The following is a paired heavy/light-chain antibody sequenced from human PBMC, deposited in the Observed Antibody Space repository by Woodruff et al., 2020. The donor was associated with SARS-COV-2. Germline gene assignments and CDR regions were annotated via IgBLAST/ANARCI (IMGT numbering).Heavy chain of an antibody. CDR1: GFTFSGSG. CDR2: ISKDRSNK. D-gene: IGHD1-26*01. J-gene: IGHJ4*02. CDR3: STADTGSLRY. Sequence: QVQLVESGGGVVQPGRSLRLSCAASGFTFSGSGMHWVRQAPGKGLEWVAVISKDRSNKYYADAVKGRFTISRDNSKNTLFLQMNSLRAEDTALYFCSTADTGSLRYWGQGTLVTVTS. V-gene: IGHV3-30*03.
Light chain of an antibody. J-gene: IGLJ3*02. CDR3: GSYTTSGSWM. CDR2: EVS. Sequence: QSALTQPASVSGSLGQSITISCTGSSGDVGGYNYVAWYQQHPGKAPKLMIYEVSNRPSGVSNRFSGSKSGNTASLTISGLQAEDEADYYCGSYTTSGSWMFGGGTKVTVL. V-gene: IGLV2-14*01. CDR1: SGDVGGYNY.